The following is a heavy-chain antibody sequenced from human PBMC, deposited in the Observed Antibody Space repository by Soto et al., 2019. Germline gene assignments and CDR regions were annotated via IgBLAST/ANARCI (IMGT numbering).Heavy chain of an antibody. Sequence: GASVRVSCKASGHTFTSYAMHWVRQAPGQRLEWMGWINAGNGNTKYSQKFQGRVTITRDTSASTAYMELSSLRSEDTAVYYCASSIAARPSYYYGMDVWGQGTTVTVSS. CDR1: GHTFTSYA. V-gene: IGHV1-3*01. J-gene: IGHJ6*02. CDR3: ASSIAARPSYYYGMDV. D-gene: IGHD6-6*01. CDR2: INAGNGNT.